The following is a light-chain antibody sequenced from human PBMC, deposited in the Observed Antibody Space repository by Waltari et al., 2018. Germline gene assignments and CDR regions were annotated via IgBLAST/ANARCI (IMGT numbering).Light chain of an antibody. Sequence: DIVMTQSPDSLAVSLREWSTIKCKSGQCLLYRPNNKNYLAWYQQKPGKPPKRLIYWASTRDSGVPDRFSGSGSGTDFTLTISSLQAADVAVYYCQQYFDTPSFGPGTKVEIK. J-gene: IGKJ3*01. CDR3: QQYFDTPS. CDR1: QCLLYRPNNKNY. CDR2: WAS. V-gene: IGKV4-1*01.